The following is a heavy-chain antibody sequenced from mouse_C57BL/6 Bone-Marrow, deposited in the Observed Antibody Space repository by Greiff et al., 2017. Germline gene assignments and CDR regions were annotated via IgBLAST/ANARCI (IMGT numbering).Heavy chain of an antibody. CDR2: IDPSDSYT. Sequence: QVQLQQPGAELVKPGASVKLSCKASGYTFTSYWMQWVKQRPGQGLEWIGEIDPSDSYTNYNQKFKGKATLTVDTSSSTAYLQLSSLTSEDSAVYNCAREGDYYGSSYVGYYFDYWGQGTTLTVSS. CDR1: GYTFTSYW. J-gene: IGHJ2*01. CDR3: AREGDYYGSSYVGYYFDY. V-gene: IGHV1-50*01. D-gene: IGHD1-1*01.